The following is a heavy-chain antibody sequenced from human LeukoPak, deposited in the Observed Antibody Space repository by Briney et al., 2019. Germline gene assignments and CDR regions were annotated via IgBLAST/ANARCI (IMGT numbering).Heavy chain of an antibody. CDR3: ASGSLQV. Sequence: GGSLRLSCAASGLTFSSDAMTWVRQAPGKGLEWIAYIGSVSSPIFYANSVKGRFTISRDNAKNSLYLQINSLRAEDTAVYYCASGSLQVWGQGTLVTVSS. V-gene: IGHV3-48*04. D-gene: IGHD3-10*01. J-gene: IGHJ4*02. CDR1: GLTFSSDA. CDR2: IGSVSSPI.